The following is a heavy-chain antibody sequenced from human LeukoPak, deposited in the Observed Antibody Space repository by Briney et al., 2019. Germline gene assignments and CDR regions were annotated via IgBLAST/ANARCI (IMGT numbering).Heavy chain of an antibody. CDR1: GFTFSSYG. V-gene: IGHV3-30*18. J-gene: IGHJ4*02. Sequence: GGSLRLSCAASGFTFSSYGMHWVRQAPGKGLEWVAVISYDGSNKYYADSAKGRFTISRDNSKNTLYLQMNSLRAEDTAVYYCAKGYYVWGSYRYTEFDYWGQGTLVTVSS. CDR3: AKGYYVWGSYRYTEFDY. CDR2: ISYDGSNK. D-gene: IGHD3-16*02.